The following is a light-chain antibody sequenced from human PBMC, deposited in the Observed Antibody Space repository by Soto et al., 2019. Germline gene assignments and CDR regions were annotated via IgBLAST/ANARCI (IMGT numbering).Light chain of an antibody. CDR2: AVS. CDR3: SSYAGSYTYV. CDR1: VSDVGGYTY. Sequence: QSALTQPRSVSGSPGQSITISCTGTVSDVGGYTYVSWYQQFPGKAPKLLLYAVSKRPSGVPDRFSGSKSGNTASLTISGLQAEDEADYYCSSYAGSYTYVFGTGTKVTVL. J-gene: IGLJ1*01. V-gene: IGLV2-11*01.